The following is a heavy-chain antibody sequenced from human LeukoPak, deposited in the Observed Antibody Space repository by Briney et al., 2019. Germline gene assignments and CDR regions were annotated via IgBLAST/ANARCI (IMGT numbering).Heavy chain of an antibody. CDR3: ATDVPAVTIFGY. J-gene: IGHJ4*02. V-gene: IGHV3-74*01. D-gene: IGHD2-2*01. Sequence: GGSLRLSCAASGFTFSTYWMHWVRQAPGTGLVWVSLINSDGSSTNYADSVKGRFTISRDDAKNTLYLQMNSLRAEDTAVYYCATDVPAVTIFGYWGQGTLVTVSS. CDR1: GFTFSTYW. CDR2: INSDGSST.